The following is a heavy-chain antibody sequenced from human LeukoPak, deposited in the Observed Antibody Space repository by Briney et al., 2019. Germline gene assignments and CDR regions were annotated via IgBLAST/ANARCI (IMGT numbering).Heavy chain of an antibody. CDR2: ISSSGSTI. CDR3: ARAQVGNYVFYYDYMDV. J-gene: IGHJ6*03. Sequence: PGGSLRLSCAASGFTFSSYEMNWVPQAPGKGLEWVSYISSSGSTIYYADSVKGRFTISRDNAKNSLYLQMNSLRAEDTAVYYCARAQVGNYVFYYDYMDVWGKGTTVTVSS. V-gene: IGHV3-48*03. CDR1: GFTFSSYE. D-gene: IGHD1-7*01.